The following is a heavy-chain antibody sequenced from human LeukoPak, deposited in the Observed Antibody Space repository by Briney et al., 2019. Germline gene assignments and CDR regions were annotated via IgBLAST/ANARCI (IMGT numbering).Heavy chain of an antibody. CDR2: IYSSGST. CDR1: GGSISSYY. D-gene: IGHD4-17*01. Sequence: SETLSLTCTVSGGSISSYYWSGIRQPAGKELEWIGRIYSSGSTNNNPSLKSRVTMSVDTSKNQFSLKLSSVTAADTAVYYCARNLNYGDYWFDPWGQGTLVTVSS. V-gene: IGHV4-4*07. J-gene: IGHJ5*02. CDR3: ARNLNYGDYWFDP.